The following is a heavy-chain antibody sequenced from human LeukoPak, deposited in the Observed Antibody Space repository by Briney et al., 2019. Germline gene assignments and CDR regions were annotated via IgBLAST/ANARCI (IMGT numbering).Heavy chain of an antibody. CDR1: GGSFSGYY. D-gene: IGHD3-22*01. CDR2: INHSGST. CDR3: ARGQVTDRDYYDSSGIFDY. V-gene: IGHV4-34*01. J-gene: IGHJ4*02. Sequence: PSETLSLTCAVYGGSFSGYYWSWIRQPPGKGLEWIGEINHSGSTNYNPSLKSRVTISVDTSKNQFSLKLSSVTAADTAAYYCARGQVTDRDYYDSSGIFDYWGQGTLVTVSS.